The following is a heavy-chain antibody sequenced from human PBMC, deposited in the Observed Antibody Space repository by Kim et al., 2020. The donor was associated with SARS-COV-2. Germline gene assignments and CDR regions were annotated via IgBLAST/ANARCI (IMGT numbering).Heavy chain of an antibody. J-gene: IGHJ4*02. CDR1: GFTFSSYA. CDR2: ISGSGGST. CDR3: AKGFDSSGYYGVDY. Sequence: GGSLRLSCAASGFTFSSYAMSWVRQAPGKGLEWVSTISGSGGSTYYADSVKGRFTISRDNSKSTLYLQRSGLRVEDTAVYYCAKGFDSSGYYGVDYWGQG. V-gene: IGHV3-23*01. D-gene: IGHD3-22*01.